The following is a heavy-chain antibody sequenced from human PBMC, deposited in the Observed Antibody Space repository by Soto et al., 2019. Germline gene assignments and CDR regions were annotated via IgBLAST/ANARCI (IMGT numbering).Heavy chain of an antibody. CDR2: ISGSGGST. J-gene: IGHJ6*03. D-gene: IGHD5-18*01. Sequence: GGSLRLSCAASGFTFSSYAMSWVRQAPGKGLEWVSAISGSGGSTYYADSVKGRFTISRDNSKNTLYLQMNSLRAEDTAVYYCAKPPPTSRNTAMGAPYYYYYMDVWGKGTTVTVSS. V-gene: IGHV3-23*01. CDR1: GFTFSSYA. CDR3: AKPPPTSRNTAMGAPYYYYYMDV.